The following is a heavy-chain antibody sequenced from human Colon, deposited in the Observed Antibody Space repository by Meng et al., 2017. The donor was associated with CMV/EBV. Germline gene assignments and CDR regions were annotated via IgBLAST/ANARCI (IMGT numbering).Heavy chain of an antibody. CDR1: GFTFNTYS. D-gene: IGHD3-16*01. Sequence: GESLKISCGVSGFTFNTYSMTWVRQAPGKGLEWVANINEDGGSKHYADSVKGRFTISRDNAKNTVSLQMKSLTPEDTAIYFCALNYGANEPFESWGLGTLVTVSS. J-gene: IGHJ4*02. CDR3: ALNYGANEPFES. CDR2: INEDGGSK. V-gene: IGHV3-7*03.